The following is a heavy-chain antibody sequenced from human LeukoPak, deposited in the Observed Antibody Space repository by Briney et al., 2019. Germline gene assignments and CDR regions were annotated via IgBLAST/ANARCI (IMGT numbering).Heavy chain of an antibody. V-gene: IGHV1-2*02. CDR3: ASKAVDSNSFDY. CDR2: INPKIGGT. CDR1: GFIFTDYY. Sequence: ASVKVSCKASGFIFTDYYVHWVRQAPGQGLEWMGWINPKIGGTIYAQKLQGRVTMTRDTSITTAYMELSRLTSDDTAIYYCASKAVDSNSFDYWGQETLVTVSS. J-gene: IGHJ4*02. D-gene: IGHD4-23*01.